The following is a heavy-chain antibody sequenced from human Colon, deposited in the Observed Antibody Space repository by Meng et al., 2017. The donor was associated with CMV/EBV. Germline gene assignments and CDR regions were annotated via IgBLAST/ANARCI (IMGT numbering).Heavy chain of an antibody. CDR1: GSTFSSYA. D-gene: IGHD2-2*02. V-gene: IGHV3-48*03. Sequence: GGPLRPPCAAPGSTFSSYAMSWVRQAPGKGLEWISYINSDGSTIFHSDSVKGRFTVTGENAKNSLFLQMHRLRVEDTAVYYCARGDYCPGTNCYSPPVGFFQDWGQGTLVTVSS. J-gene: IGHJ1*01. CDR3: ARGDYCPGTNCYSPPVGFFQD. CDR2: INSDGSTI.